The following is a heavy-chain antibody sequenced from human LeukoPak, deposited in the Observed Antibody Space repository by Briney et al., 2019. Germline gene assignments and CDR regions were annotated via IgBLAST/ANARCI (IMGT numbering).Heavy chain of an antibody. Sequence: GASVKVSCKASGYTFTSYDINWVRQATGQGLEWMGWMNPNSGNTGSAQRFQGRVTMTRDTSRSTAYMELRSLTSEDTAVYYCATVVSKGYCSSTSCYNFDYWGQGTLVTVSS. J-gene: IGHJ4*02. D-gene: IGHD2-2*01. CDR2: MNPNSGNT. CDR3: ATVVSKGYCSSTSCYNFDY. V-gene: IGHV1-8*01. CDR1: GYTFTSYD.